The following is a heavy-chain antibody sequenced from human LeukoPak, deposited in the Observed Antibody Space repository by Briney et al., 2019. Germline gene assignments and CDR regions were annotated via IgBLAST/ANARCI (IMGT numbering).Heavy chain of an antibody. CDR2: IYPGDSDT. J-gene: IGHJ4*02. D-gene: IGHD2-8*01. CDR3: ARHARYCSNGVCYVDY. Sequence: GESLKISCQGSGYSFISYWIVWVRQMPGKGLEWMGIIYPGDSDTRYSPSFQGQVTISADKSISTAYLQWSSLKASDTAMYYCARHARYCSNGVCYVDYWGQGTLVTVSS. CDR1: GYSFISYW. V-gene: IGHV5-51*01.